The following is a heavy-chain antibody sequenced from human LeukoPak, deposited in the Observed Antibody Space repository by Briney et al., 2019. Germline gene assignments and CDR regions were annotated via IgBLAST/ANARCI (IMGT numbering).Heavy chain of an antibody. CDR3: VVSIQAAAIPAFDS. CDR1: GYNFAHN. CDR2: INPKNGGT. Sequence: GASVKVSCKASGYNFAHNIHWVRQAPGQGHEFMGWINPKNGGTKYAQNFQGRVTMTRDTSISTVYMELSSLGSDDTAVYYCVVSIQAAAIPAFDSWGQGTLVPSLQ. V-gene: IGHV1-2*02. D-gene: IGHD6-25*01. J-gene: IGHJ4*02.